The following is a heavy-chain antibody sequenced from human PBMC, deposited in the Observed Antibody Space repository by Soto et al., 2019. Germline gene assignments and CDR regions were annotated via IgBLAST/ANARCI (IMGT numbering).Heavy chain of an antibody. CDR3: ARGGHDFWSGPFDY. J-gene: IGHJ4*02. CDR1: GGSISTYY. D-gene: IGHD3-3*01. CDR2: IDTSGST. V-gene: IGHV4-4*07. Sequence: SETLSLTCTVSGGSISTYYCNWIRQSAGKGLEWIGRIDTSGSTNYNPSLKSRVTMSVDTSKEQFSLKLSSVTAADTAVYYCARGGHDFWSGPFDYWGQGALVTVSA.